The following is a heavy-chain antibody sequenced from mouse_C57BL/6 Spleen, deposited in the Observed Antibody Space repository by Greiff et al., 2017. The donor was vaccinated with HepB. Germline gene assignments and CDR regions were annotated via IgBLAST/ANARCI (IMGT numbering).Heavy chain of an antibody. J-gene: IGHJ2*01. V-gene: IGHV7-3*01. CDR3: ARITTVVSFDY. Sequence: EVKVVESGGGLVQPGGSLSLSCAASGFTFTDYYMSWVRQPPGKALEWLGFIRNKANGYTTEYSASVKGRFTISRDNSQSILYLQMNALRAEDSATDYCARITTVVSFDYWGQGTTLTVSS. CDR2: IRNKANGYTT. CDR1: GFTFTDYY. D-gene: IGHD1-1*01.